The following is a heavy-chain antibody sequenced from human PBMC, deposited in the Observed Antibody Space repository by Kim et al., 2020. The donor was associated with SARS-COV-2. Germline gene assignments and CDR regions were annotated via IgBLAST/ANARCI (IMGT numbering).Heavy chain of an antibody. V-gene: IGHV3-33*01. CDR2: IWYDGSNN. D-gene: IGHD6-13*01. CDR3: ARDTSSWYYFDY. Sequence: GGSLRRSCAASGFTFSNYGMHWVRQAPGKGLEWVAIIWYDGSNNYYADSVKGRFTISRDNSKNTLYLQMNSLRAEDTAVYYCARDTSSWYYFDYWGQGTLVTVSS. J-gene: IGHJ4*02. CDR1: GFTFSNYG.